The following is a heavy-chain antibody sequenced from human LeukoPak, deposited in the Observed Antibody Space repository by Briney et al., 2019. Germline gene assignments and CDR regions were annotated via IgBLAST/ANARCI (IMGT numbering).Heavy chain of an antibody. J-gene: IGHJ4*02. Sequence: ASVKVSCKASGYTFTSYGISWVRQAPGQGLEWMGWISAYNGNTNYAQQLQGRVTMTAVTSTSTAYMELRSLRSDDTAVYYCARDTGSLSSSGWQTLDYWGQGTLVTVSS. D-gene: IGHD6-19*01. V-gene: IGHV1-18*01. CDR1: GYTFTSYG. CDR2: ISAYNGNT. CDR3: ARDTGSLSSSGWQTLDY.